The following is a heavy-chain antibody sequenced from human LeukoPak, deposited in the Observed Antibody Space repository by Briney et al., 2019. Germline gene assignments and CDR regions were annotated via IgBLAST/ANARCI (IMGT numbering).Heavy chain of an antibody. V-gene: IGHV3-7*01. CDR3: ARGTGWYPDY. D-gene: IGHD6-19*01. CDR2: IKDDGGDK. Sequence: GGSLRLSCAASGFTFSNFWMNWVRQAPGKGLEWVAHIKDDGGDKNYVDSVKGRFTISRDNAKKSLYLQMNSLTADDTAVYYCARGTGWYPDYWGQGILVTVPS. J-gene: IGHJ4*02. CDR1: GFTFSNFW.